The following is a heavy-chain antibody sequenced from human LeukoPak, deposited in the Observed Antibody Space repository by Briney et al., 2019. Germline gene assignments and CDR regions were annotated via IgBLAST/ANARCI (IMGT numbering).Heavy chain of an antibody. CDR3: ARWPGGYCSGGSCSYHFDY. V-gene: IGHV4-31*03. Sequence: SQTLSLTCTVSGGSISSGGYYWSWIRQHPGKGLEWIGYIYYSGSTYYNPSLKSRVTISVDTSKNQFSLKLSSVTAADTAVYYCARWPGGYCSGGSCSYHFDYWGQGTLVTVSS. CDR1: GGSISSGGYY. J-gene: IGHJ4*02. D-gene: IGHD2-15*01. CDR2: IYYSGST.